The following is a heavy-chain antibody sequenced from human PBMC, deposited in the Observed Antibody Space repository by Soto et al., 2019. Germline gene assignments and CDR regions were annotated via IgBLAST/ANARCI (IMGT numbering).Heavy chain of an antibody. CDR3: GKDLKGSGDY. D-gene: IGHD3-10*01. J-gene: IGHJ4*02. Sequence: SETLSLTCTVSGGSTTSDYWSWIRQPPGKGLEWLGYIFHSLGAKYNPSLGSRGTISLDTSKNQLSLSLRSVTAADTAIFFWGKDLKGSGDYWAQETRAPVPS. CDR2: IFHSLGA. CDR1: GGSTTSDY. V-gene: IGHV4-59*01.